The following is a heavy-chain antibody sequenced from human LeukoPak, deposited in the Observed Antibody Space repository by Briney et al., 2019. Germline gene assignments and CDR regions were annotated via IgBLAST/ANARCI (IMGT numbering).Heavy chain of an antibody. D-gene: IGHD1-26*01. CDR2: ISGSGGST. V-gene: IGHV3-23*01. Sequence: PGGSLRLSCAASGFTFSSYAMSWVRQAPGKGLEWVSAISGSGGSTYYADSVKGRFTISRDNSKNTLYLQMNSLRAEDTAVYYCAKDLLIYSGSYYAAFDIWGQGTMVTVSS. J-gene: IGHJ3*02. CDR1: GFTFSSYA. CDR3: AKDLLIYSGSYYAAFDI.